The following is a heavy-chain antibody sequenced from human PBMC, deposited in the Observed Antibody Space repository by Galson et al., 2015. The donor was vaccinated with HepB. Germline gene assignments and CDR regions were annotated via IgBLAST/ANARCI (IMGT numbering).Heavy chain of an antibody. V-gene: IGHV4-61*01. CDR1: GGSVSSGSYY. CDR3: ARASRSAYYYDSSGYYPGAFDI. Sequence: SETLSLTCTVSGGSVSSGSYYWSWIRQPPGKGLEWIGYIYYSGSTNYNPSLKSRVTISVDTSKNQFSLKLSSVTAADTAVYYCARASRSAYYYDSSGYYPGAFDIWGQGTMVTVSS. CDR2: IYYSGST. J-gene: IGHJ3*02. D-gene: IGHD3-22*01.